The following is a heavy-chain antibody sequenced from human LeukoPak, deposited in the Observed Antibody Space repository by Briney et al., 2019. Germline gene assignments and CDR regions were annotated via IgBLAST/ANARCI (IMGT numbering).Heavy chain of an antibody. Sequence: GGSLRLSCVASGLAFSGYSMHWVRQAPGKGLEWVGVISYDGSDEYYTDSVKGRFTISRDNSKNTVYLQMNSLRADDTAVYYCARDFTPEWFDIHWGQGTLVTVS. J-gene: IGHJ4*02. D-gene: IGHD3-3*01. CDR3: ARDFTPEWFDIH. V-gene: IGHV3-30*04. CDR1: GLAFSGYS. CDR2: ISYDGSDE.